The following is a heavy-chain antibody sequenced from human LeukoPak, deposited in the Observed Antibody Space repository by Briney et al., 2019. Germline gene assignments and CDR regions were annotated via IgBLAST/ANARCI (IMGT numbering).Heavy chain of an antibody. CDR2: ISSSLDSNI. D-gene: IGHD4-17*01. CDR3: ARDVGNGDLLFDY. CDR1: GFTFNVYS. V-gene: IGHV3-48*01. J-gene: IGHJ4*02. Sequence: GGSLRLSCAASGFTFNVYSMNWVRQAPGKGLEWVSFISSSLDSNIYYADSVKGRFTISRDNAKNSLYLQMNSLRAEDTALYYCARDVGNGDLLFDYWGQGTLVTVSS.